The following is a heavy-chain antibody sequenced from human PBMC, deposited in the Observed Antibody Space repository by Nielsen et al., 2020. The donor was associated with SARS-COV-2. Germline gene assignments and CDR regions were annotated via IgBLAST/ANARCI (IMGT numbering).Heavy chain of an antibody. V-gene: IGHV3-33*01. CDR3: ARETLDHTSSFIDH. Sequence: GGSLRLSCAASGFTFSSYGMHWVRQAPGKGLEWVAVIWYDGSNKYYADSVKGRFTVSRDNSKDALHLQMDSLNFEDTAVYYCARETLDHTSSFIDHWGQGTLVTVSS. J-gene: IGHJ5*02. CDR2: IWYDGSNK. CDR1: GFTFSSYG. D-gene: IGHD2-2*01.